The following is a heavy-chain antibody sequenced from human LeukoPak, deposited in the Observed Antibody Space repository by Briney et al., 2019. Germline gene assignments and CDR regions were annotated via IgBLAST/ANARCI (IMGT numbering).Heavy chain of an antibody. J-gene: IGHJ4*02. V-gene: IGHV3-9*03. CDR3: AKDSAPYSSGWSDFDY. D-gene: IGHD6-19*01. CDR1: GFTFDDYA. CDR2: ISSNSGSI. Sequence: PGRSLRLSCAASGFTFDDYAMHWVRQAPGKGLEWVSGISSNSGSIGYADSVKGRFTISRDNAKNSLYLQMNSLRAEDMALYYCAKDSAPYSSGWSDFDYWGQGTLVTVSS.